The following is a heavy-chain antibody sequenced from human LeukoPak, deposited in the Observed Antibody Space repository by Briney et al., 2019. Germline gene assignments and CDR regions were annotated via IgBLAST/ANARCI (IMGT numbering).Heavy chain of an antibody. J-gene: IGHJ5*02. D-gene: IGHD3-3*01. CDR3: ARGRTLNDDFWSGYSHKWFDP. Sequence: SETLSLTCAVQGGSFSAYYWSWLRQPPGKGLEWIGEVSHSRSINYNPSLKSRLTISEDSSKNQVSLNLSSMTDADTAVYYCARGRTLNDDFWSGYSHKWFDPWGQGTLVTVSS. V-gene: IGHV4-34*01. CDR2: VSHSRSI. CDR1: GGSFSAYY.